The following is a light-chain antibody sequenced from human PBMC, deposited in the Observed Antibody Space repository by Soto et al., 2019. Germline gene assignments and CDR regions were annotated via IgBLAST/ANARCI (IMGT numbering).Light chain of an antibody. CDR3: SSYRSGTTLVV. CDR1: SDDVGGYNY. V-gene: IGLV2-14*01. Sequence: QSVLTQPASVSGSPGQSITISCTGTSDDVGGYNYVSWYQQHPGKAPKLMIFEVNNRPSGVSNRFSGSRSGNTASLTISGLQAEDEAAYYCSSYRSGTTLVVFGGGTKVTVL. CDR2: EVN. J-gene: IGLJ2*01.